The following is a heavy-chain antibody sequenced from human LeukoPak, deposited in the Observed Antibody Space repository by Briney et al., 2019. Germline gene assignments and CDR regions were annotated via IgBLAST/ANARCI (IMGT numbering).Heavy chain of an antibody. V-gene: IGHV4-4*07. CDR2: IYTSGST. CDR3: ARGPSWGIAARHFDY. J-gene: IGHJ4*02. Sequence: SETLSLTCTVSGGSISSYYWSWIRQPAGKGLEWIGRIYTSGSTNYNPSLKSRVTISVDTSKNQFSLKLSSVTAADTAVYYCARGPSWGIAARHFDYWGQGTLVTVSS. D-gene: IGHD6-6*01. CDR1: GGSISSYY.